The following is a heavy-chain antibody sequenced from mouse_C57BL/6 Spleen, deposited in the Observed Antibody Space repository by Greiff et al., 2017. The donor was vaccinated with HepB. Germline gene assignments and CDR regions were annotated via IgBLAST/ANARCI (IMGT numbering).Heavy chain of an antibody. CDR1: GYTFTSYG. D-gene: IGHD2-5*01. V-gene: IGHV1-81*01. J-gene: IGHJ1*03. Sequence: VQLQQSGAELARPGASVKLSCKASGYTFTSYGISWVKQRTGQGLEWIGEIYPRSGNTYYNEKFKGKATLTADKSSSTAYMELRSLTSEDSAVYFCAPYYSNYVWYFDVWGTGTTVTVSS. CDR3: APYYSNYVWYFDV. CDR2: IYPRSGNT.